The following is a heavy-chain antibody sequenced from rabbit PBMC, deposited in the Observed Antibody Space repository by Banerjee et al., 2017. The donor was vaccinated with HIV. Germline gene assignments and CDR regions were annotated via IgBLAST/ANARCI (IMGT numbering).Heavy chain of an antibody. CDR3: ARGIYVTYGIVRYTYDYYGMDL. Sequence: QEQLVESGGGLVKPEGSLALTCTASGFDISSSYWICWVRQAPGKGLEWIACINTSTGNTVYASWAKGRFTISRTSSTTVTLQMTSLTAADTATYFCARGIYVTYGIVRYTYDYYGMDLWGPGTLVTVS. CDR2: INTSTGNT. J-gene: IGHJ6*01. V-gene: IGHV1S45*01. D-gene: IGHD6-1*01. CDR1: GFDISSSYW.